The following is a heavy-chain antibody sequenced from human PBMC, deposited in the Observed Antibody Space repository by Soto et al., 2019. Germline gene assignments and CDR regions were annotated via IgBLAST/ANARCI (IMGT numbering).Heavy chain of an antibody. V-gene: IGHV4-39*07. J-gene: IGHJ5*02. CDR3: ARDGHMIESWFDP. Sequence: SETLSLTCTVSGGSISSSSYYWGWIRQPPGKGLEWIGSIYYSASTYYNPSLKSLVTISVDTSKNQFSLKLSFVTAADTAVYCCARDGHMIESWFDPWGQGTLVTVS. D-gene: IGHD3-22*01. CDR1: GGSISSSSYY. CDR2: IYYSAST.